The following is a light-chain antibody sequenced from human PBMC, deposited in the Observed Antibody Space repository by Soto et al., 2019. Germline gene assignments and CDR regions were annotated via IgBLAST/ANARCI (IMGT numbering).Light chain of an antibody. V-gene: IGLV2-14*03. Sequence: QSALTQPASVSGSPGQSSTIFCTGTSSDIGGYNYVSWYQQRPGKPPKLMIYDVTNRPSGVSNRFSGSKSGSTASLTISGLQAEDEGDYYCSSYTNRNTMVFGGGTKVTVL. CDR1: SSDIGGYNY. CDR3: SSYTNRNTMV. CDR2: DVT. J-gene: IGLJ3*02.